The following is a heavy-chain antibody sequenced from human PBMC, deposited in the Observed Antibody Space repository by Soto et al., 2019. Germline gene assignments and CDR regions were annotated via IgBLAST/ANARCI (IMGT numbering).Heavy chain of an antibody. J-gene: IGHJ6*03. Sequence: SETLSLTCFVTGESISSRSYYWGWIRQPPGKGLEWIGSIYYSGSTYNNPSLRSRVSMSIDTSKDQFSLKLKSVTAADTALYLCARQRTSVVSQYYLDVWGTGSPVTVSS. CDR3: ARQRTSVVSQYYLDV. D-gene: IGHD2-21*01. CDR1: GESISSRSYY. V-gene: IGHV4-39*01. CDR2: IYYSGST.